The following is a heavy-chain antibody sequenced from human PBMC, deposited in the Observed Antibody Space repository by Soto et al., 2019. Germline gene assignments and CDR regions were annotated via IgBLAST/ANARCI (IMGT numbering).Heavy chain of an antibody. V-gene: IGHV1-18*01. Sequence: QVQLVQSGAEVKKPGASVKVSCKASGYTFTSYGISWVRQAPGQGLEWMGWISAYNGNTNYAQKLQGRVTMTTHTTTSTAYMELRSLRSDDTAVYYYARVARGGSGWVRHFDYWGQGALVTVSS. CDR2: ISAYNGNT. J-gene: IGHJ4*02. D-gene: IGHD6-19*01. CDR1: GYTFTSYG. CDR3: ARVARGGSGWVRHFDY.